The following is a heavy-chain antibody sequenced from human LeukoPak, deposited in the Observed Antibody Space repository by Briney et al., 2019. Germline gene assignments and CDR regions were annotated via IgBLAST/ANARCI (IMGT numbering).Heavy chain of an antibody. Sequence: SQTLSLTCTVSGGSISSGDYYWSWIRQPPGKGLEWIGYIYYSGSTYYNPSLKNRVTISVDTSKNQFSLKLSSVTAADTAVYYCARVDYYDSSGYEFDYWGQGTLVTVSS. CDR2: IYYSGST. J-gene: IGHJ4*02. CDR3: ARVDYYDSSGYEFDY. CDR1: GGSISSGDYY. V-gene: IGHV4-30-4*01. D-gene: IGHD3-22*01.